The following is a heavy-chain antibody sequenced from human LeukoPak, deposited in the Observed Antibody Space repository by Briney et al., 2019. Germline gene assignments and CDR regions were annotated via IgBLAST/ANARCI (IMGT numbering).Heavy chain of an antibody. CDR2: INPNSGGT. Sequence: ASVKVSCKASGYTFTGYYMHWVRQAPGRGLEWMGWINPNSGGTNYAQKFQGRVTMTRDTSISTAYMELSRLRSDDTAVYYCARSYDSSGYRMLYYFDYWGQGTLVTVSS. CDR1: GYTFTGYY. CDR3: ARSYDSSGYRMLYYFDY. D-gene: IGHD3-22*01. V-gene: IGHV1-2*02. J-gene: IGHJ4*02.